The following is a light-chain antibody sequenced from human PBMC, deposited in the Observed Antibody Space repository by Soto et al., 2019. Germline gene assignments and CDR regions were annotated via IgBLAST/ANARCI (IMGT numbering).Light chain of an antibody. CDR1: SCNIGGHNY. J-gene: IGLJ1*01. CDR3: TSYTNIVSRVV. Sequence: QSVLTQPPSVSGAPGQRVTITCTGCSCNIGGHNYVPWYQQLPGKAPKLIIYGDSNRPSGVPDRFSGSKSGSSASLSISGLQAEDEADYYCTSYTNIVSRVVFGAGTKLTVL. V-gene: IGLV2-14*01. CDR2: GDS.